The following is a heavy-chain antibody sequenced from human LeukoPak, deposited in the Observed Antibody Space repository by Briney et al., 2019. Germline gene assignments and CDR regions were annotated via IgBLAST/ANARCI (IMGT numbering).Heavy chain of an antibody. J-gene: IGHJ4*02. D-gene: IGHD3-22*01. V-gene: IGHV3-7*04. CDR2: IKQDGSET. Sequence: GGSLRLSCAASGFTFSSYWMSWVRQAPGKGLEWVANIKQDGSETYYVDSVKGRFTISRDNAKNSLYLQMNSLRAEDTAVYYCARTIVVVIEYYLDYWGQGTLVTVSS. CDR1: GFTFSSYW. CDR3: ARTIVVVIEYYLDY.